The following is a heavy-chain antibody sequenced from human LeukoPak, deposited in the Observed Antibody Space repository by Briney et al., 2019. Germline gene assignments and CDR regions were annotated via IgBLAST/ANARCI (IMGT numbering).Heavy chain of an antibody. CDR2: ISSSGDYV. CDR1: GFIFSTHS. CDR3: ARERRSAGSFDY. J-gene: IGHJ4*02. V-gene: IGHV3-21*01. Sequence: PGGSLRLSCATSGFIFSTHSMNWVRQAPGKGLEWVASISSSGDYVYHADSVKGRFTISRDNAKNSLFLQLNSLRVEDTAVYYCARERRSAGSFDYWGRGTLVTASS. D-gene: IGHD3-10*01.